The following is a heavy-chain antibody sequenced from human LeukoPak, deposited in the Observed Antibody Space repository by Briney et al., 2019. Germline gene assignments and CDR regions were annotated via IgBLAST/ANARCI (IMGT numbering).Heavy chain of an antibody. CDR3: ARGRRGLDY. D-gene: IGHD3-10*01. CDR1: GYTFTTYD. V-gene: IGHV1-8*01. Sequence: ASVKVSCKASGYTFTTYDINWVRQATGQGLEWMGWMNSNNGNTGYAQKFQDRVTMTRNTSINTAYMELSSLRSEDTAVYYCARGRRGLDYWGQGTLVTVSS. CDR2: MNSNNGNT. J-gene: IGHJ4*02.